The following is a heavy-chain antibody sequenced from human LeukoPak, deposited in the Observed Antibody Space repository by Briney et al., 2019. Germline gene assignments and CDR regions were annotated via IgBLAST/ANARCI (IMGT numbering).Heavy chain of an antibody. Sequence: SETLSLTCIVSGDSISNYFWTWIRQPPGKGLEWIGNTYNSGSTNYNPSLKSRVTISVDTSKNQFSLKLSSVTAADTAVYYCARGEMATSFDYWGQGTLVTVSS. V-gene: IGHV4-59*13. CDR3: ARGEMATSFDY. CDR2: TYNSGST. CDR1: GDSISNYF. D-gene: IGHD5-24*01. J-gene: IGHJ4*02.